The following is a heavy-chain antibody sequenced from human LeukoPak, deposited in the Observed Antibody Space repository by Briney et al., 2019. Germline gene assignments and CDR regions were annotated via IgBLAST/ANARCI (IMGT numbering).Heavy chain of an antibody. CDR3: ARGEYQLPQGN. V-gene: IGHV3-66*02. J-gene: IGHJ4*02. Sequence: GGSLRLSCAASGFTVSSNYTSWVRQAPGKGLEWVSVIYSGGSTYYADSVKGRFTISRDNSKNTLYLQMNSLRAEDTAVYYCARGEYQLPQGNWGQGTLVTASS. CDR1: GFTVSSNY. CDR2: IYSGGST. D-gene: IGHD2-2*01.